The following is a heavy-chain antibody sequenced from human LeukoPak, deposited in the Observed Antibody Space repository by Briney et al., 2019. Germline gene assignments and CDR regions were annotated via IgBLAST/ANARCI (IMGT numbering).Heavy chain of an antibody. CDR3: AKGGGSLD. J-gene: IGHJ4*02. CDR2: ISDSGGTT. V-gene: IGHV3-23*01. Sequence: GGSLRLSCVASGFTFSDDPMGWVRQVPGEGLEWVSAISDSGGTTDYADSVKGRFTISRDNSKNTLYLQMNSLRAEDTAVYFCAKGGGSLDWGQGTLVTVSS. D-gene: IGHD1-26*01. CDR1: GFTFSDDP.